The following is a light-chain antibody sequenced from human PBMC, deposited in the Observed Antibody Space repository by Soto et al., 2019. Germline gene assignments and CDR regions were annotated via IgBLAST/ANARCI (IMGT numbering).Light chain of an antibody. V-gene: IGKV3-20*01. CDR1: QRVTNDY. CDR2: GAS. Sequence: ESVLTQSQCTLSLSPGERATLSCRASQRVTNDYLDWYQQKPGQAPRILIYGASNRPAGVPERFIGSGSGTDFTLTIDRLEPEDFAVYYCQQYGRFYGYSFGQGTRLEI. CDR3: QQYGRFYGYS. J-gene: IGKJ2*03.